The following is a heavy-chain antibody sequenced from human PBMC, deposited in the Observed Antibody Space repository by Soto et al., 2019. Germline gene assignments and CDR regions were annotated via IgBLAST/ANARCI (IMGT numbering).Heavy chain of an antibody. Sequence: PGGSLRLSCVAPGFAFNSYAMTWVRQAPGKGLEWVSTITNSGGSTYYADSVKGRFTISRDNSKNTLYMQMTTLTAEDTAIYYCTKEHDYGYYGWFDPWGQGTLVTVSS. J-gene: IGHJ5*02. CDR2: ITNSGGST. CDR1: GFAFNSYA. V-gene: IGHV3-23*01. CDR3: TKEHDYGYYGWFDP. D-gene: IGHD4-17*01.